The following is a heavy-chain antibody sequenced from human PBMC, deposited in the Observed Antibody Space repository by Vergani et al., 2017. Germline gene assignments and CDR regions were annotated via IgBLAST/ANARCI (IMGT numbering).Heavy chain of an antibody. CDR2: IWYDGSNK. CDR1: GFTFSSYG. CDR3: ARDHAEYFQH. V-gene: IGHV3-33*01. J-gene: IGHJ1*01. Sequence: QVQLVESGGGVVQPGRSLRLSCAASGFTFSSYGMHWVRQAPGKGLEWVAVIWYDGSNKYYADSVKGRFTISRDNAKNSLYLQMNSLRAEDTAVYYCARDHAEYFQHWGQGTLVTVSS.